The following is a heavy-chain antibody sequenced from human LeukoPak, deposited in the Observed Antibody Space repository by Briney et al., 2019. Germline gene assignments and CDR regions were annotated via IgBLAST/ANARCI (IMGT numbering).Heavy chain of an antibody. CDR1: GFTFSSYG. Sequence: GGSLRLSCAASGFTFSSYGMHWVRQAPGKGLEWVAVISYDGSNKYYADSVKGRFTISRDNSKNTLYLQMNSLRAEDTAVYYCAKVKDRMVVAGSPFDYWGQGTLVTVSS. D-gene: IGHD6-19*01. V-gene: IGHV3-30*18. J-gene: IGHJ4*02. CDR3: AKVKDRMVVAGSPFDY. CDR2: ISYDGSNK.